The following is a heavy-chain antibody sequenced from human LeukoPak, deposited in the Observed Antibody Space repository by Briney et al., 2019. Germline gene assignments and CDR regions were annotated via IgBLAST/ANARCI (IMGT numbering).Heavy chain of an antibody. Sequence: GASVKVSCKASGYTFTSYGISWVRQAPGQGLEWMGKIIPILGITNYAQKFQGRVTITADKSTSTAYMELSSLRSEDTAVYYCARPGIAVAGLEYWGQGTLVTVSS. D-gene: IGHD6-19*01. CDR1: GYTFTSYG. CDR2: IIPILGIT. V-gene: IGHV1-69*04. J-gene: IGHJ4*02. CDR3: ARPGIAVAGLEY.